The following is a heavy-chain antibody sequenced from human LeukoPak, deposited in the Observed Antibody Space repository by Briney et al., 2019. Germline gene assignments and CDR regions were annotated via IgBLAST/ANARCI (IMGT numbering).Heavy chain of an antibody. D-gene: IGHD6-25*01. CDR1: GFSVTNNY. J-gene: IGHJ4*02. Sequence: GGSLRLSCAVSGFSVTNNYMSWVRQAPGKGLEWVSYIDPSSTITHYADSVKGRFTISRDNAKNSLYLQVNSLRAEDTAVYYCVRSGAAKTFDYWGQGTLVTVSS. CDR2: IDPSSTIT. V-gene: IGHV3-11*03. CDR3: VRSGAAKTFDY.